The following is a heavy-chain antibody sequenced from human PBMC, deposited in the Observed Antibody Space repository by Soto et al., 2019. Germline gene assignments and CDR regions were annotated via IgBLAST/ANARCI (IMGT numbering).Heavy chain of an antibody. Sequence: QVQLQESGPGLVKPSETLSLTCSVSGGSITTYYWSWLRQPPGKGLEWIGYIHYEGSTNYNPSLKSRVTILADTSQNQFSLKLTSVTAADTAVYFCARGRRSGWYHFDSWGQGTLVTVSS. CDR2: IHYEGST. CDR3: ARGRRSGWYHFDS. CDR1: GGSITTYY. V-gene: IGHV4-59*01. J-gene: IGHJ5*01. D-gene: IGHD6-19*01.